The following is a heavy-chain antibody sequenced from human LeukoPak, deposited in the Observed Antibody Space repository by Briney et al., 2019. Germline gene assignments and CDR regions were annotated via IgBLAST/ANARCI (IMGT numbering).Heavy chain of an antibody. CDR3: ARAGTYYDYVWGSYRSSYDAFDI. CDR2: ISAYNGNT. CDR1: GYTFTSYY. J-gene: IGHJ3*02. Sequence: GASVKVSCKASGYTFTSYYMHWVRQAPGQGLEWMGWISAYNGNTNYAQKLQGRVTMTTDTSTSTAYMELRSLRSDDTAVYYCARAGTYYDYVWGSYRSSYDAFDIWGQGTMVTVSS. D-gene: IGHD3-16*02. V-gene: IGHV1-18*04.